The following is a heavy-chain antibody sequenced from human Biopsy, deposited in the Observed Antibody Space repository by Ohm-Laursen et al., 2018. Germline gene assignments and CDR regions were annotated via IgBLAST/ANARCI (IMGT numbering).Heavy chain of an antibody. Sequence: SETLSLTCTVSGESMGTYYWTWIRQPPGKGLEWIASIYYSGTTNKNPSLKSRVTISVDTSKRQFYLELSSVTAADTAIYYCARVRGGFLEWFDYWGQGTLVTASS. J-gene: IGHJ5*01. V-gene: IGHV4-59*01. CDR1: GESMGTYY. CDR3: ARVRGGFLEWFDY. D-gene: IGHD3-3*01. CDR2: IYYSGTT.